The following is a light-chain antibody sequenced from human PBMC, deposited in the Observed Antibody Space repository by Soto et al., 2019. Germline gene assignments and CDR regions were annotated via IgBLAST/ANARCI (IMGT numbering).Light chain of an antibody. CDR3: QQRYSTPIT. CDR2: AAS. CDR1: QSISSY. Sequence: DVQMSTSPSTLSASLGDSVPLACRASQSISSYLNWYQQKPGKAPKLLIYAASSLQSGVPSRFSGSGSGTDFTLTISSLQPEDFATYYCQQRYSTPITFGQGTRLEIK. V-gene: IGKV1-39*01. J-gene: IGKJ5*01.